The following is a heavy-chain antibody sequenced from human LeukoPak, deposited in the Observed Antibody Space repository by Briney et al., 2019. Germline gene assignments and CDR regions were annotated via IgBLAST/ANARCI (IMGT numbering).Heavy chain of an antibody. J-gene: IGHJ4*02. V-gene: IGHV1-18*01. Sequence: GASVKVSCKASGYTFTSYGISWVRQAPGQGLEWMGWISAYNGNTNYAQKLQGRVTMTTDTSTSTAYMELRSLRSDDTAVYYCARGPPPPLYYYDSSGYPFDYWGQGTLVTVSS. CDR1: GYTFTSYG. CDR2: ISAYNGNT. CDR3: ARGPPPPLYYYDSSGYPFDY. D-gene: IGHD3-22*01.